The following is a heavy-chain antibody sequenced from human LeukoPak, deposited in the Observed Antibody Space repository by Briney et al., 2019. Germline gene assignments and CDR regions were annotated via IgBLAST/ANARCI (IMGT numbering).Heavy chain of an antibody. V-gene: IGHV1-18*01. Sequence: GASVKVSCKASGYTFTSYGISWVRQAPGQGLEWMGWISAYNGNTNYAQKLQGRVTMTTDTSTSTAYMELRSLRSDDTAVYYCARDAPRWGPYCSSTSCYSTYFDYWGQGTLVTVSS. CDR2: ISAYNGNT. D-gene: IGHD2-2*01. CDR3: ARDAPRWGPYCSSTSCYSTYFDY. J-gene: IGHJ4*02. CDR1: GYTFTSYG.